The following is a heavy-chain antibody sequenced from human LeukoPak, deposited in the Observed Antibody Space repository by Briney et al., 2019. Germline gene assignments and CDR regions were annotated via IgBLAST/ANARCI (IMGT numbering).Heavy chain of an antibody. CDR1: GFTFSRYG. D-gene: IGHD3-10*01. CDR3: TTEEFYYGSGSFDY. V-gene: IGHV3-23*01. J-gene: IGHJ4*02. CDR2: ISGSGGST. Sequence: AGGSLRLSCAASGFTFSRYGMTWVRQAPGKGLEWVSAISGSGGSTYYADSVKGRFTISRDNSKNTLYLQMNSLKTEDTAVYYCTTEEFYYGSGSFDYWGQGTLVTVSS.